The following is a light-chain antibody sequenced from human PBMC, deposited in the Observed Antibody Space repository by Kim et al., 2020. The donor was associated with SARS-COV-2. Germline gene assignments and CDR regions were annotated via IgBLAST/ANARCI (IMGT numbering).Light chain of an antibody. J-gene: IGKJ1*01. Sequence: SASVGARFTVTCRASQSISSSLAWYQQKPGKAPDLLIYAASTLERGVPSRFSGTGSGTEFTLTISSLQSDDLATYYCQQYSSYSTFGQGTKVDIK. CDR3: QQYSSYST. CDR1: QSISSS. CDR2: AAS. V-gene: IGKV1-5*01.